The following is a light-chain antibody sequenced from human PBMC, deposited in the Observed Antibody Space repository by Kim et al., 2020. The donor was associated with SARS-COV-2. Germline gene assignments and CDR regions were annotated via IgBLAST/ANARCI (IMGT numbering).Light chain of an antibody. CDR2: RRN. Sequence: QAGLTQPPSVSDALRQTATLTCTRNSNNVGDQGAAWLQQHQGHPPKLLSNRRNNRPSGISERFSASRSGDTASLTITGLQPEDEADYYCSAWDSSLSAWVFGGGTQLTVL. CDR1: SNNVGDQG. V-gene: IGLV10-54*01. CDR3: SAWDSSLSAWV. J-gene: IGLJ2*01.